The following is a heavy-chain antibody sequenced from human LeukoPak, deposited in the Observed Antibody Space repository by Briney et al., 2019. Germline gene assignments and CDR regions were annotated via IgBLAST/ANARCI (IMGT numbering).Heavy chain of an antibody. CDR1: GFTFSSYA. V-gene: IGHV3-23*01. J-gene: IGHJ4*02. CDR3: AKIGADFDSLLLGY. D-gene: IGHD3-9*01. Sequence: GGSLRLSCAASGFTFSSYAMSWVRQAPGKGLEWVSAISGSGGSTYYADSVKGRFTISRDNSKNTLYLQMNSLRAEDTAVYYCAKIGADFDSLLLGYWGQGTLVTVSS. CDR2: ISGSGGST.